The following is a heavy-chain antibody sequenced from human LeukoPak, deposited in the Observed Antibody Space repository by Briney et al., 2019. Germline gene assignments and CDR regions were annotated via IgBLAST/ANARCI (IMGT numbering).Heavy chain of an antibody. CDR2: LYYSGST. CDR1: GASITTYY. Sequence: SETLSLTCTVSGASITTYYWSWVRQPPGKGLEWIGYLYYSGSTNYNPSLKSRVTISVDTSKNQFSLKLNSVTAADTAVYYCASGQRLFDSWGQGTLVTVSS. J-gene: IGHJ4*02. V-gene: IGHV4-59*01. CDR3: ASGQRLFDS.